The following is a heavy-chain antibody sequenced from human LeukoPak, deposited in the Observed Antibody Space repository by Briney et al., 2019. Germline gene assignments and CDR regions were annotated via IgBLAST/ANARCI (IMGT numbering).Heavy chain of an antibody. CDR3: ARGYYGSGSYYNT. Sequence: GGSLRLSCAASGFTVSSNYMSWVRQAPGKGLEWVSVIYSGGSTYYADSVKGRFTISRDNSKNTLYLQMNSLRAEDTAVYYCARGYYGSGSYYNTWGQGTLVTVPS. J-gene: IGHJ4*02. CDR2: IYSGGST. V-gene: IGHV3-53*01. D-gene: IGHD3-10*01. CDR1: GFTVSSNY.